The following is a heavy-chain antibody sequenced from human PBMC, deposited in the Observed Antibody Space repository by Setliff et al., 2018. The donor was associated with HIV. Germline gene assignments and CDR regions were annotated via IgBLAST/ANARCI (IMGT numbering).Heavy chain of an antibody. J-gene: IGHJ4*02. CDR2: IRNDASNT. V-gene: IGHV3-30*02. D-gene: IGHD2-8*01. CDR3: ARGLMVNDADPFDY. CDR1: GFTFSDYG. Sequence: PGGSLRLSCEASGFTFSDYGMRWVRQAPGKGLEWVTFIRNDASNTYYADSVKGRVTISMDTSKNQFSLRLDSVTAADTAVYYCARGLMVNDADPFDYWGQGALVTVSS.